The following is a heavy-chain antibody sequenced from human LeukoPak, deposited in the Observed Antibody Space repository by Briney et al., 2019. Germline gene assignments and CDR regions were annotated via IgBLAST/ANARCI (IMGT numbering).Heavy chain of an antibody. CDR2: IKQDGSEK. CDR3: ARIYGGNSYYFDY. D-gene: IGHD4-23*01. CDR1: GFTFSSYW. V-gene: IGHV3-7*01. Sequence: AGGSLRLSCAASGFTFSSYWMSWVRQAPGKGLEWVANIKQDGSEKYYVDSVKGRFTISRDNAKNSLYLQMNSLRAEDTAVYYCARIYGGNSYYFDYWGQGTLVTVSS. J-gene: IGHJ4*02.